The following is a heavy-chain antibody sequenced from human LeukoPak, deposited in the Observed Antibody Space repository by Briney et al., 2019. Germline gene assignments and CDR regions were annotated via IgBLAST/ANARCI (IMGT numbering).Heavy chain of an antibody. V-gene: IGHV4-30-4*01. Sequence: SETLSLTCTVSGGSISSGDYYWSWIRQPPGKGLEWIGYIYYSGSTYYNPSLKSRVTISVDTSKNQFSLKLSSVTAADTAVYYCARDSGYYGSGSYYTFDYWGQGTLVTVSS. D-gene: IGHD3-10*01. CDR3: ARDSGYYGSGSYYTFDY. CDR1: GGSISSGDYY. CDR2: IYYSGST. J-gene: IGHJ4*02.